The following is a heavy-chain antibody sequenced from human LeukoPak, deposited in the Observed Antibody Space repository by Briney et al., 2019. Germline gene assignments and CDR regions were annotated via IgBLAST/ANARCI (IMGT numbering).Heavy chain of an antibody. J-gene: IGHJ3*02. CDR1: GYTFTSYY. D-gene: IGHD1-26*01. CDR3: ARDLPLGGSYDAFDI. CDR2: INPSGGST. V-gene: IGHV1-46*03. Sequence: ASVKVSCKASGYTFTSYYMHWVRQAPGQGLEWMGIINPSGGSTSYAQKFQGRVTMTRDTSTSTVYMELSSLRSEDTAVNYCARDLPLGGSYDAFDIWGQGTMVTVPS.